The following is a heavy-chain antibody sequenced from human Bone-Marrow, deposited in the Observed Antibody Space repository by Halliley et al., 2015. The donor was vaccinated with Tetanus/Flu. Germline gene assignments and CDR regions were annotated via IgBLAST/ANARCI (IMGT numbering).Heavy chain of an antibody. V-gene: IGHV3-30*15. D-gene: IGHD2-8*01. J-gene: IGHJ4*02. CDR2: ISQDGLTN. Sequence: ISQDGLTNYYPGSVKGRFTISRDNSNNTVFLQLSRVSVEDTALYYCARVHCTDATCYQIFDYWGQGTRVTVSS. CDR3: ARVHCTDATCYQIFDY.